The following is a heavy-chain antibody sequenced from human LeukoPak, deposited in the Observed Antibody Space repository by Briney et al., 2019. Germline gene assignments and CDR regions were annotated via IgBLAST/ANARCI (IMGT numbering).Heavy chain of an antibody. J-gene: IGHJ4*02. D-gene: IGHD6-13*01. CDR2: IIPIFGTA. V-gene: IGHV1-69*13. Sequence: ASVKVSCKASGGTFSSYAISWVRQAPGQGLEWMGGIIPIFGTANYAQKFQGKVTITADESTSTAYMELSSLRSEDTAVYYCARQSSSSSVGDFDYWGQGTLVTVSS. CDR3: ARQSSSSSVGDFDY. CDR1: GGTFSSYA.